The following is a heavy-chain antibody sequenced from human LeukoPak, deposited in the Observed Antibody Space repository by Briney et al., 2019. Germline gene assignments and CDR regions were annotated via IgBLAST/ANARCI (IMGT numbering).Heavy chain of an antibody. CDR1: GFTFSSYS. D-gene: IGHD5-24*01. V-gene: IGHV3-48*01. J-gene: IGHJ4*02. CDR3: ARGGGKRWLQIDY. Sequence: PGGSLRLSCAASGFTFSSYSMNWVRQAPGKGLEWVSYISSSSSSTIYYADSAKGQFTISRDNAKNSLYLQMNSLRAEDTAVYYCARGGGKRWLQIDYWGQGTLVTVSS. CDR2: ISSSSSSTI.